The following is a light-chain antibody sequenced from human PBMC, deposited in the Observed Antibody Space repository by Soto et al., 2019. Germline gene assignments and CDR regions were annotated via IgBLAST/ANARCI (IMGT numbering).Light chain of an antibody. Sequence: QSVLTQPASVSGSPGQSITISCTGTSSDVCGYNYVSWYQQHPGKAPKLMIYDVSNRPSGVSNRFSGSKSGNTASLTISGLQAEDEADYYCSSYTSSSTLGVVFGGGTKLTVL. CDR2: DVS. CDR1: SSDVCGYNY. V-gene: IGLV2-14*01. J-gene: IGLJ2*01. CDR3: SSYTSSSTLGVV.